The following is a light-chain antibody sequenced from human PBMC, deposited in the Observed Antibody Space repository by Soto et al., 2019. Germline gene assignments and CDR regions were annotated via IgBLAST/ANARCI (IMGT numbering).Light chain of an antibody. J-gene: IGLJ1*01. CDR1: SSDVGSYNL. CDR3: YSYAGENLYV. Sequence: QSVLTQPASVSASPGQSITIPCTGTSSDVGSYNLASWFQQHPGKVPKLLIYEGTKRPSGLSDRFSGSKSGNTASLTISGLQAEDEADYYCYSYAGENLYVFGTGTKVTVL. CDR2: EGT. V-gene: IGLV2-23*01.